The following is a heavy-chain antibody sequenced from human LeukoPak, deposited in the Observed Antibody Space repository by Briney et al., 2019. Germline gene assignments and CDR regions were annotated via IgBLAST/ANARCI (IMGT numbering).Heavy chain of an antibody. CDR1: GYTFTSYG. V-gene: IGHV1-18*01. CDR3: ATALNYYYSSGYYYVSTYYFDY. Sequence: ASVKVSCKASGYTFTSYGISWVRQAPGQGLEWMGWISAYNSDTNYAHKLHGRVTMTTDTSKSTAYMELRSVRSDDTAVDYCATALNYYYSSGYYYVSTYYFDYWGQGTLVTVSS. CDR2: ISAYNSDT. J-gene: IGHJ4*02. D-gene: IGHD3-22*01.